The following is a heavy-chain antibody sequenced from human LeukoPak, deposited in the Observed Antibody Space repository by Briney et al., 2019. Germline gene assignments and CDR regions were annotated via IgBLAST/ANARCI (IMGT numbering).Heavy chain of an antibody. D-gene: IGHD6-13*01. V-gene: IGHV4-4*07. CDR3: VRKIAPAGTAGFDF. CDR1: GGSISSYY. J-gene: IGHJ4*02. Sequence: PSETLSLTCTVSGGSISSYYWSCIRQPAGKGLEWIGLIYSTGRTNYNPFLKARFTMSVATSKNHCSWRLRSLTATSAGVNYCVRKIAPAGTAGFDFWGQGAVVSV. CDR2: IYSTGRT.